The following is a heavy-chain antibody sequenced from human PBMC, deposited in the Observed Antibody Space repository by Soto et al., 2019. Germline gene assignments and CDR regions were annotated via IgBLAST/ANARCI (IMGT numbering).Heavy chain of an antibody. Sequence: EVQLLESGGGLVQPGGSLRLSCAASGFIFSSYAMSWVRQAPGKGLEWVSTIKGSGGSTYYADSVKGRFTISRDSSKNTLYLQMNSLRAEDTAVYYCAKEAGEKGYYYYGMDVWGQGPTVTVSS. CDR3: AKEAGEKGYYYYGMDV. J-gene: IGHJ6*02. CDR2: IKGSGGST. D-gene: IGHD6-13*01. CDR1: GFIFSSYA. V-gene: IGHV3-23*01.